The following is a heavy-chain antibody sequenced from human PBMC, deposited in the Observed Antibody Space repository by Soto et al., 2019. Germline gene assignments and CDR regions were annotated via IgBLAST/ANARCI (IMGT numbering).Heavy chain of an antibody. V-gene: IGHV3-30-3*01. J-gene: IGHJ4*02. D-gene: IGHD6-6*01. CDR1: GFTFSSYA. CDR3: ARTLPLSSSVKYFDY. Sequence: QVQLVESGGGVVQPGRSLRLSCAASGFTFSSYAMHWVRQAPGKGLEWVAVISYDGSNKYYADSVKGRFTISRDNSKNTLYLQMNSLRAEDTAVYYCARTLPLSSSVKYFDYWGQGTLVTVSS. CDR2: ISYDGSNK.